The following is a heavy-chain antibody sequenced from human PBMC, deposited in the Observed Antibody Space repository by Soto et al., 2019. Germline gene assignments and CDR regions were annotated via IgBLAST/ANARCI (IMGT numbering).Heavy chain of an antibody. CDR3: AVQYNNWFDP. D-gene: IGHD4-4*01. V-gene: IGHV3-11*06. J-gene: IGHJ5*02. Sequence: AGSLRLSCAASGFTFSDYYMSWIRQAPGKGLEWVTYISSSSSYTNYADSVKGRFTISRDNAKNSLYLQMNSLRAEDTAVYYCAVQYNNWFDPWGQGTLVTVSS. CDR2: ISSSSSYT. CDR1: GFTFSDYY.